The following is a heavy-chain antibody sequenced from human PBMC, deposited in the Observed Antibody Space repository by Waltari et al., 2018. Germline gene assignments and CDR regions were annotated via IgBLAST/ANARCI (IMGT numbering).Heavy chain of an antibody. J-gene: IGHJ1*01. CDR1: GYSISSGYY. CDR3: ASSLNDYGDYSFQH. Sequence: QVQLQESGPGLVKPSETLSLTCAVSGYSISSGYYWGWIRQPPGKGLEWIGSIYHSGRTYYNPSLKSRVTISVDTSKNQFSLKLSSVTAADTAVYYCASSLNDYGDYSFQHWGQGTLVTVSS. D-gene: IGHD4-17*01. CDR2: IYHSGRT. V-gene: IGHV4-38-2*01.